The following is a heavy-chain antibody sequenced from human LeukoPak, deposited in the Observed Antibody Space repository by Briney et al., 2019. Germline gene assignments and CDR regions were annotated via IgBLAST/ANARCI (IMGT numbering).Heavy chain of an antibody. V-gene: IGHV1-2*06. D-gene: IGHD3-22*01. J-gene: IGHJ3*02. Sequence: ASVKVSCKASGYTFTCYYMHWVRQAPGQGLEWMGRINPNSGGTNYAQKFQGRVTMTRDTSIITAYMELSRLRSDDTAVYYCAREYYDSSGYYYHDAFDIWGQGTMVTVSS. CDR1: GYTFTCYY. CDR2: INPNSGGT. CDR3: AREYYDSSGYYYHDAFDI.